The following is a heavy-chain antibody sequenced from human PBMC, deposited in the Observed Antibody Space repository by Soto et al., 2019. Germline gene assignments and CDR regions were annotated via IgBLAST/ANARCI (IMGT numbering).Heavy chain of an antibody. J-gene: IGHJ6*02. Sequence: PGGSLRLSCAASGFTVSSNYMSWVRQAPGKGLEWVSVIYSGGSTYYADSVKGRFTISRDNSKNTLYLQMNSLRAEDTAVYYCARVYYDFWSGLDTYNYGMDVWDQGTTVTVSS. V-gene: IGHV3-66*01. CDR2: IYSGGST. CDR1: GFTVSSNY. D-gene: IGHD3-3*01. CDR3: ARVYYDFWSGLDTYNYGMDV.